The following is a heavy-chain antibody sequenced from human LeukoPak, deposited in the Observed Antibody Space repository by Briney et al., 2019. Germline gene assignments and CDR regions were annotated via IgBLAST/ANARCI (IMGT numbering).Heavy chain of an antibody. CDR1: GFMFDDYA. CDR3: TKGVGSRGSYYFDY. J-gene: IGHJ4*02. V-gene: IGHV3-43*02. D-gene: IGHD3-10*01. CDR2: ISGDGDYI. Sequence: GGSLRLSCAASGFMFDDYAMHWVRRVPGKGLDWVSLISGDGDYISYTDSLKGRFTISRDNSKNSLYLQMNGLRTEDTALYYCTKGVGSRGSYYFDYWGQGTLVTVSS.